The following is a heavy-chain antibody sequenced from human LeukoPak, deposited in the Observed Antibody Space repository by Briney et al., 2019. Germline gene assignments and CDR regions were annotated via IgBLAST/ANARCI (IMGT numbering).Heavy chain of an antibody. D-gene: IGHD3-10*01. CDR2: ISGSGDST. CDR1: GFTFSSYE. J-gene: IGHJ4*02. V-gene: IGHV3-23*01. CDR3: AKSKPYYYGSGSYYKNPFDD. Sequence: PGGSLRLSCVASGFTFSSYEMNWVRQAPGKGLEWVSGISGSGDSTYYADSVRGRSTISRDNSKNALYLQMNSLRAEDTALYYCAKSKPYYYGSGSYYKNPFDDWGQGTLVTVSS.